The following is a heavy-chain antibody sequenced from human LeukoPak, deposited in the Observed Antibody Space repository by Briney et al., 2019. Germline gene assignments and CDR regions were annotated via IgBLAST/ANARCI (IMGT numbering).Heavy chain of an antibody. J-gene: IGHJ5*02. Sequence: SETLSLTCTVSGGSISSGDYYWSWIRQPPGNGLEWIGYIYYSGSTYYNPSLKSRVTISVDTSKNQFSLKLSSVTAADTAVYYCARGDIVVVPAANGFDPWGQGTLVTVSS. CDR2: IYYSGST. CDR3: ARGDIVVVPAANGFDP. V-gene: IGHV4-30-4*08. CDR1: GGSISSGDYY. D-gene: IGHD2-2*01.